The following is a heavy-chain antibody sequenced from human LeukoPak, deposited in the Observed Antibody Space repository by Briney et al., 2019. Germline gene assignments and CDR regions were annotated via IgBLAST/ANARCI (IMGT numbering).Heavy chain of an antibody. J-gene: IGHJ4*02. Sequence: SETLSLTCTVSGGSISSSSYYWGWIRQPPGKGLEWIGSIYYSGTTYYNPSLKSRVTISVDTSKNQFSLKLSSVTAADTAVYCCARHYDILTGYSDYWGQGTLVTVSS. D-gene: IGHD3-9*01. CDR2: IYYSGTT. CDR3: ARHYDILTGYSDY. CDR1: GGSISSSSYY. V-gene: IGHV4-39*01.